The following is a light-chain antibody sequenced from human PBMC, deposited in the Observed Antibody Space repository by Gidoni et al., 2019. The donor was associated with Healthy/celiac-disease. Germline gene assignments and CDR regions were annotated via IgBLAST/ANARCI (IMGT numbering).Light chain of an antibody. CDR3: QAWDSSTSVV. J-gene: IGLJ2*01. V-gene: IGLV3-1*01. CDR1: NSGDKY. Sequence: SYELTQAPQVSVPPGQTASITCSGDNSGDKYACWYQQKPGQSPVLVIYQDSKRPSGIPERFSGSNSGNTATLTISGTQAMDEADYYCQAWDSSTSVVFGGGTKLTVL. CDR2: QDS.